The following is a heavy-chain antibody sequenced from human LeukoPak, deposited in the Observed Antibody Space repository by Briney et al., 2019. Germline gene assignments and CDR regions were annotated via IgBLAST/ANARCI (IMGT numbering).Heavy chain of an antibody. CDR1: GYTFTSHG. CDR2: ISAYKGDT. Sequence: ASVKVSCKASGYTFTSHGISWVRQAPGQGLEWMGWISAYKGDTKYAQNLQGRVTLTTYTLTTTAYLELRSLTSDDTAVYYCARDPSNTSGWKTWFDPWGQGTLVTVSS. J-gene: IGHJ5*02. D-gene: IGHD6-19*01. V-gene: IGHV1-18*01. CDR3: ARDPSNTSGWKTWFDP.